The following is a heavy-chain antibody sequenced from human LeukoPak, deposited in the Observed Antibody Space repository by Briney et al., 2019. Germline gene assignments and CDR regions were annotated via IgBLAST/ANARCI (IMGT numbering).Heavy chain of an antibody. Sequence: GTSLRLSCAASGFTFSSYGMHWVRHAPGKGLEWVAVIWYDGSNKYYADSVKGRFTISRDNSKSTLYLQMNSLRAEDTAVYYCARDAGRYFDWLGYWGQGNLVTVSS. CDR3: ARDAGRYFDWLGY. CDR1: GFTFSSYG. D-gene: IGHD3-9*01. J-gene: IGHJ4*02. V-gene: IGHV3-33*01. CDR2: IWYDGSNK.